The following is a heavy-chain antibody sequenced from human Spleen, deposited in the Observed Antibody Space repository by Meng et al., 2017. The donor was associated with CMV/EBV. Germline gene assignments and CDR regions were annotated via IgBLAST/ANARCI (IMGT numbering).Heavy chain of an antibody. V-gene: IGHV3-23*01. CDR2: ISGSGGNT. D-gene: IGHD3-3*01. CDR3: AKEEIPTYYTLPDF. Sequence: GESLKISCVASGFTFSNYAMSWVRQAPGKGLEWVSDISGSGGNTYSADSVKGRFTISRDDSRDTLYLQMNSLRTEDTAVYYCAKEEIPTYYTLPDFWGPGTLVTVSS. CDR1: GFTFSNYA. J-gene: IGHJ4*02.